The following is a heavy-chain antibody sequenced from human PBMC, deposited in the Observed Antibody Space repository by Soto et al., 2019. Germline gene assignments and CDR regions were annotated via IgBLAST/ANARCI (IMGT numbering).Heavy chain of an antibody. CDR3: AGDPPTGSTLDWFDY. CDR2: ISSSGSFM. D-gene: IGHD1-7*01. J-gene: IGHJ5*01. V-gene: IGHV3-21*01. Sequence: EVQLVESGGGLVQPGGSLRLSCAASGFSFSSDGMGWVRQAPGKGLEWVSSISSSGSFMNYADSVKGRFTISRDNAKNSLYLKMTSLKDEDTTGQYCAGDPPTGSTLDWFDYWGQGTLVSVSS. CDR1: GFSFSSDG.